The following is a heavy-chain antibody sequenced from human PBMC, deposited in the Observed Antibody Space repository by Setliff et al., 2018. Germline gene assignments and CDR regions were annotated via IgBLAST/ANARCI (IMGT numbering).Heavy chain of an antibody. D-gene: IGHD3-3*01. CDR2: VYTSWST. V-gene: IGHV4-61*09. CDR3: ARMSGFQYIDV. J-gene: IGHJ6*03. Sequence: SETLSLTCSVSDDSISSRRYYWGWFRQPAGKELEWVGQVYTSWSTNYNPSLKSRVTISLDTSKNQFSLSLTSVTAADTAVYYCARMSGFQYIDVWGKGTTVTVSS. CDR1: DDSISSRRYY.